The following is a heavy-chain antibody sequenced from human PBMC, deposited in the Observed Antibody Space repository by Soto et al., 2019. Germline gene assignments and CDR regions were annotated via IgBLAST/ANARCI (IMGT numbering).Heavy chain of an antibody. J-gene: IGHJ6*02. D-gene: IGHD3-16*01. Sequence: QVQLVQSGDEVKKPGASVKVSCKASGYIFVNYGIAWVRQAPGQWLEWMGWISPYTGNTHSATKIQGRLTMTTDTSTSTAYMDLGSLTSDDTAVYYCVMVDNYVTPTPQDVWGQGTTVTV. CDR1: GYIFVNYG. CDR3: VMVDNYVTPTPQDV. CDR2: ISPYTGNT. V-gene: IGHV1-18*01.